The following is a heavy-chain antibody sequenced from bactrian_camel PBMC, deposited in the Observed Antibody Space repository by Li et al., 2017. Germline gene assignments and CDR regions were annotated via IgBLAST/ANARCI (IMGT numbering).Heavy chain of an antibody. CDR2: LDSDGSPS. Sequence: DVQLVESGGGSVQAGGSLRLSCAASGYVGRHNICLGWFRQTPGKAREWIAALDSDGSPSYADSVKGRFTVSADGEKNIVYLQGSSLKPEDTAVYYCAAMRKDVVPVMSLGCSSGRDWPRRLGYWGQGTQVTVS. D-gene: IGHD5*01. J-gene: IGHJ4*01. V-gene: IGHV3S40*01. CDR3: AAMRKDVVPVMSLGCSSGRDWPRRLGY. CDR1: GYVGRHNIC.